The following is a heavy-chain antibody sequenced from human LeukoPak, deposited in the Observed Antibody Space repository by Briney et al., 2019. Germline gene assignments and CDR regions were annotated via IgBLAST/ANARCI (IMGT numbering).Heavy chain of an antibody. Sequence: GRSLRLSCAASGFTFSSYGMHWVRQAPGKGLERVAVISYDGSNKYYADSVKGRFTISRDNSKNTLYLQMNSLRAEDTAVYYCAKDLEWELLGWSDPWGQGTLVTVSS. CDR2: ISYDGSNK. CDR1: GFTFSSYG. V-gene: IGHV3-30*18. D-gene: IGHD1-26*01. CDR3: AKDLEWELLGWSDP. J-gene: IGHJ5*02.